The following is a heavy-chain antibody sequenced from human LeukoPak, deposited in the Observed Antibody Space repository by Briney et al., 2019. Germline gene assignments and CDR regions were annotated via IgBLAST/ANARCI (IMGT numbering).Heavy chain of an antibody. V-gene: IGHV3-21*01. CDR1: GSTLSSYS. J-gene: IGHJ4*02. CDR3: AKGRHYGSGSYYYFDY. CDR2: ISSSTSYI. Sequence: KPGGSLRLSCAASGSTLSSYSMTWVRQAPGKGLEWVSSISSSTSYIYYADSVKGRFTISRDNAKNSLYLQMNSLRAEDTAVYYCAKGRHYGSGSYYYFDYWGQGTLVTVSS. D-gene: IGHD3-10*01.